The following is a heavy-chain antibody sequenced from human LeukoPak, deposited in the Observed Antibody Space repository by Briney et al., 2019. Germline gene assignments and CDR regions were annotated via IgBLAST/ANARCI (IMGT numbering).Heavy chain of an antibody. J-gene: IGHJ2*01. Sequence: ASVKVSCKASGYTFTSYDINWVRQATGQGLEWMGWMNPNSGNTGYAQKFQGRVTITADKSTSTAYMELSSLRSEDTAVYYCVRDQERVYWGSTIVYWYFDLWGRGTLVTASS. D-gene: IGHD1-26*01. CDR2: MNPNSGNT. CDR3: VRDQERVYWGSTIVYWYFDL. CDR1: GYTFTSYD. V-gene: IGHV1-8*01.